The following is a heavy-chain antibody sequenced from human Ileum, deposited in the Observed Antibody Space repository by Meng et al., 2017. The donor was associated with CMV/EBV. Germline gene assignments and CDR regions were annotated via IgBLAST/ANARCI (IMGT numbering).Heavy chain of an antibody. D-gene: IGHD1-1*01. CDR1: GWSFSGYY. CDR2: INHSGST. Sequence: QVRLQRWGEGLLKPSATLSLPCAVYGWSFSGYYLSWIRQPPGKGLEWIGEINHSGSTDYNPSLKSRVTILQDTSKGQFSLKLTSVTAADTAVYYCARGQLVLNYWGQGTLVTVSS. CDR3: ARGQLVLNY. V-gene: IGHV4-34*01. J-gene: IGHJ4*02.